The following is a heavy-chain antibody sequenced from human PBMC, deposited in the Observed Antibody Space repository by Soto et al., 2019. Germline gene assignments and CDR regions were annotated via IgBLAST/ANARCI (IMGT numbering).Heavy chain of an antibody. V-gene: IGHV5-51*01. Sequence: PGESLKISCKGSGYSFTTYWIAWVRQMPEKGLECMGIIYPGDSDTRYSPSFEGQVTISADKSINTAFLQWSSLKASDTAMYYCARLTQGRPLDYWGQGTQVTVSS. J-gene: IGHJ4*02. CDR3: ARLTQGRPLDY. CDR2: IYPGDSDT. CDR1: GYSFTTYW.